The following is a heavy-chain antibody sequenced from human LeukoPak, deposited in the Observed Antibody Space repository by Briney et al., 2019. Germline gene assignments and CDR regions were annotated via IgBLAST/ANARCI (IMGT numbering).Heavy chain of an antibody. J-gene: IGHJ6*03. Sequence: GGSLRLSCAASGFTVINNYMSWVRQAPGKGLEWVSLIYGGGWTYYADSVKGRFTVSRDNSKNTLYLQMKSLRAEDTAVYYCAKGGGYEAQYYYYYLDVWGKGTTVTISS. CDR3: AKGGGYEAQYYYYYLDV. D-gene: IGHD5-12*01. CDR1: GFTVINNY. V-gene: IGHV3-66*01. CDR2: IYGGGWT.